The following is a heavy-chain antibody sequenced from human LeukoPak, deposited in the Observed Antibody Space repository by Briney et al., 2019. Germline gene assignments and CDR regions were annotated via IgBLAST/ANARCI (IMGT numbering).Heavy chain of an antibody. V-gene: IGHV3-11*04. CDR1: GFTFSDYY. J-gene: IGHJ4*02. D-gene: IGHD1-1*01. Sequence: GGSLRLSCAASGFTFSDYYMSWIRQAPGKGLEWVSFISSGGNTINYADSMKGRFTISRDNAKNSLYLQTNSLRAEDTAVYYCARDRTRETFDYWGRGTLVTVSS. CDR2: ISSGGNTI. CDR3: ARDRTRETFDY.